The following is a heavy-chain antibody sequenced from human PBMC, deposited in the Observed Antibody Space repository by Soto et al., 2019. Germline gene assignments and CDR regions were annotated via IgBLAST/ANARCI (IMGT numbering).Heavy chain of an antibody. V-gene: IGHV2-5*02. CDR2: IYWDDDK. CDR1: GFSLSTSGVG. J-gene: IGHJ5*02. D-gene: IGHD3-9*01. Sequence: QITLKESGPTLVKPTQTLTLTCTFSGFSLSTSGVGVGWIRQPPGKALEWLALIYWDDDKRYSPSLKRRLTITKDTSKNQVVLTMTNIDPVDTATYFCAHFDFNSSQFDPWGQGTLVTVSS. CDR3: AHFDFNSSQFDP.